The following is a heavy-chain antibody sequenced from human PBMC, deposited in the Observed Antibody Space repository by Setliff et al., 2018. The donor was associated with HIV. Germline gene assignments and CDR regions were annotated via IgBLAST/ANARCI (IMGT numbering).Heavy chain of an antibody. J-gene: IGHJ4*02. D-gene: IGHD3-22*01. V-gene: IGHV4-59*01. CDR1: GGSISSYY. CDR3: ARLTPYPNYYDSSGYFDC. Sequence: PSETLSLTCTVSGGSISSYYWSWIRQPPGKGLEWIGYISYSGSTNYNPSLKSRVTLSVKTSKNQFSLKLNSVTAADTAVYYCARLTPYPNYYDSSGYFDCWGQGTLVTVSS. CDR2: ISYSGST.